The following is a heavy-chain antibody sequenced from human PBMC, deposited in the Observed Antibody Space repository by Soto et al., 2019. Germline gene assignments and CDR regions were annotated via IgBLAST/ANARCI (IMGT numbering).Heavy chain of an antibody. Sequence: QVQMVQSGTEVKKPGTSVKVSCQAFTTHWVHWVRQAPGQGLEWVGVINPSGSRTLSAQKFRGRLTMTRGTSTSTLCMERRSLTSEDTAVYYGVTANSRQALGWWFDPWGQGTLVTVSS. CDR3: VTANSRQALGWWFDP. CDR2: INPSGSRT. CDR1: FTTHW. D-gene: IGHD1-1*01. J-gene: IGHJ5*02. V-gene: IGHV1-46*01.